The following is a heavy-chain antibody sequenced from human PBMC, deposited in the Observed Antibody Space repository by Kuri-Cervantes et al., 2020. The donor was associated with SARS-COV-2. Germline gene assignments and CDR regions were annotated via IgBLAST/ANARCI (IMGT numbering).Heavy chain of an antibody. V-gene: IGHV4-39*01. CDR2: IYYSGST. CDR3: ARHGGGSFPGYYYYYYMDV. Sequence: SETLSLTCTVSGGSISSSSYYWGWIRQPPGKGLEWIGSIYYSGSTYYNPSLKSRVTISVDTSKNQFSLKLSSVTAADTAVYYCARHGGGSFPGYYYYYYMDVWGKGTTVTVSS. CDR1: GGSISSSSYY. D-gene: IGHD3-16*02. J-gene: IGHJ6*03.